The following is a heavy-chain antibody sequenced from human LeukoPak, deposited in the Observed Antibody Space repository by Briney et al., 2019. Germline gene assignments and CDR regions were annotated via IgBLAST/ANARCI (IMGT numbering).Heavy chain of an antibody. Sequence: PGGSLRLSCAASGFTFSSHGMHWVRQAPGKGLEWVAAIWFDGSNRYYVDSVKGRFTISRDNSKNTLYLQMNSLRAEDTAIYYCAKDLGGERGPDYWGQGTLVTVSS. D-gene: IGHD3-16*01. J-gene: IGHJ4*02. CDR1: GFTFSSHG. CDR3: AKDLGGERGPDY. V-gene: IGHV3-30*02. CDR2: IWFDGSNR.